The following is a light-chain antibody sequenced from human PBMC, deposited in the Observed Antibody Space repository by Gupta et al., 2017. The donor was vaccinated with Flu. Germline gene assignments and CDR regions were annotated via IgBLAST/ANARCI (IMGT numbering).Light chain of an antibody. Sequence: EIVLTQSPATLSLSPGERATLSCRASQGVSSYLAWYQQKPGQAPRLLIYDAANRATGIKARFSGSGDGTDFTLTISSREPEDFAVYYCQHRSNGLPLYIFGQGTKMEIK. CDR1: QGVSSY. V-gene: IGKV3-11*01. J-gene: IGKJ2*01. CDR2: DAA. CDR3: QHRSNGLPLYI.